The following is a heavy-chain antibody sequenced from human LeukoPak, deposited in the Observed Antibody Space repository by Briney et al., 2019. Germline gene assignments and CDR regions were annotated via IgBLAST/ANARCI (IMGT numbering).Heavy chain of an antibody. CDR3: ASDCGGDCYSLDY. CDR2: ISYDGSNK. D-gene: IGHD2-21*02. Sequence: PGRSLRLSCAASGFTFSSYGMHWVRQAPGKGLEWVAVISYDGSNKYYADSVKGRFTISRDNSENTLYLQMNSLRAEDTAVYYCASDCGGDCYSLDYWGQGTLVTVSS. J-gene: IGHJ4*02. V-gene: IGHV3-30*03. CDR1: GFTFSSYG.